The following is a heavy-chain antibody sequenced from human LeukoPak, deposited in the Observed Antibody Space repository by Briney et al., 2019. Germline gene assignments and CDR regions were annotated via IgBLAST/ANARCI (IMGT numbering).Heavy chain of an antibody. CDR1: GYTFTSYG. J-gene: IGHJ4*02. CDR2: ISAYNGNT. D-gene: IGHD3-22*01. Sequence: ASVKVSCKASGYTFTSYGISWVRQAPGQGLEWMGWISAYNGNTNYAQKLQGRVTMTTDTSTSTAYMELRSLRSDDTAVYYCARERSYYYDSSGYYYGDYWGQGTLVTVSS. V-gene: IGHV1-18*01. CDR3: ARERSYYYDSSGYYYGDY.